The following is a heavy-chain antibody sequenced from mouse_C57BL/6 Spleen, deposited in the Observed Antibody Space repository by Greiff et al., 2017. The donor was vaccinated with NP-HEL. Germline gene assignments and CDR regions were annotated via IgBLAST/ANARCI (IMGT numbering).Heavy chain of an antibody. CDR1: GYTFTSYW. CDR2: IDPSDSET. CDR3: ARPLDSSEGSWFAY. D-gene: IGHD3-2*02. J-gene: IGHJ3*01. V-gene: IGHV1-52*01. Sequence: QVQLQQPGAELVRPGSSVKLSCKASGYTFTSYWMHWVKQRPIQGLEWIGNIDPSDSETHYNQKFKDKATLTVDKSSSTAYMQLSSLTSEDSAVYYCARPLDSSEGSWFAYWGQGTLVTVSA.